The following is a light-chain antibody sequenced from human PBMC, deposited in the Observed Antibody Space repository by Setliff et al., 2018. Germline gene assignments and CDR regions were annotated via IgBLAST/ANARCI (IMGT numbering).Light chain of an antibody. CDR1: SSDVGGYNY. CDR3: SSYTSSSTPYV. J-gene: IGLJ1*01. V-gene: IGLV2-14*01. CDR2: DVS. Sequence: QSVLTQPASVSGSPGQSITISCTGTSSDVGGYNYVSWHQQHPGKAPKLMIYDVSKRPSGVSNRFSGSKSGNTASLTISGLQAEDEADYYCSSYTSSSTPYVFGTGTKVTVL.